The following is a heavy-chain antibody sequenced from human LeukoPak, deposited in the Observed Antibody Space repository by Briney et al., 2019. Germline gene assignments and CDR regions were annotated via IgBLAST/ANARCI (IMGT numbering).Heavy chain of an antibody. D-gene: IGHD6-19*01. CDR3: ALLAVASDFDY. J-gene: IGHJ4*02. CDR1: GFPFSIYE. V-gene: IGHV3-48*03. Sequence: GGSLRLSCAASGFPFSIYEMNWVRQAPGKGLEWVSNIGSSGTTRYYADSVKGRFSISRDNAKNSLYLQMNSLRVEDTGVYYCALLAVASDFDYWGQGALVTVSS. CDR2: IGSSGTTR.